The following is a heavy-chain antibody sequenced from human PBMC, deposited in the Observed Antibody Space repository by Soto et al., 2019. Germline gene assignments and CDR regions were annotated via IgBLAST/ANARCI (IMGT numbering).Heavy chain of an antibody. D-gene: IGHD6-13*01. V-gene: IGHV1-3*01. J-gene: IGHJ5*02. CDR3: ARERGAAAGARWFDP. Sequence: ASVKVSCKASGYTFSAYTLHWMRQAPGQGLEWMGWINGGFGNTKYSQNFQARVSITRDTSASTAYMELSSLRYEDTAIYYCARERGAAAGARWFDPWGQGTPVTVSS. CDR2: INGGFGNT. CDR1: GYTFSAYT.